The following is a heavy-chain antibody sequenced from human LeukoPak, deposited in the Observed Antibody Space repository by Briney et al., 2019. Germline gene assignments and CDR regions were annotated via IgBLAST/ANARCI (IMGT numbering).Heavy chain of an antibody. CDR3: ARSRGLVVPAAAFDY. CDR1: GGTFSSYA. V-gene: IGHV1-69*05. J-gene: IGHJ4*02. CDR2: ITPIFGTA. Sequence: ASVKVSCKASGGTFSSYAISWVRQAPGQGLEWMGGITPIFGTANYAQKFQGRVTITTDESTSTAYMELSSLRSEDTAVYYCARSRGLVVPAAAFDYWGQGTLVTVSS. D-gene: IGHD2-2*01.